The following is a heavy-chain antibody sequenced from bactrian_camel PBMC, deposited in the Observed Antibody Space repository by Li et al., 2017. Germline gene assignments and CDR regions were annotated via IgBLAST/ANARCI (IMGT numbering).Heavy chain of an antibody. CDR1: GFTFNTYA. CDR3: ASHARMGTTFVEVPGWRY. V-gene: IGHV3S6*01. D-gene: IGHD5*01. CDR2: LYSDASNT. J-gene: IGHJ4*01. Sequence: QLVESGGGLAQPGGSLRLSCAASGFTFNTYAMNWVRQAPGKGLEWVSSLYSDASNTYAADFAKGRFTISKDNSENTLYLQMNILEPEDGAMYRCASHARMGTTFVEVPGWRYRGQGTQVTVS.